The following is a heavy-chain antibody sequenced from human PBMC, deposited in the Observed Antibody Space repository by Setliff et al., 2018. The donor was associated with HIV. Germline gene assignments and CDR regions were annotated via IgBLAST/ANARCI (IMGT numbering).Heavy chain of an antibody. V-gene: IGHV4-39*07. CDR2: IYYTGST. J-gene: IGHJ4*02. CDR3: ARQSTMAAAAFDY. CDR1: GGSIRSSSYY. D-gene: IGHD6-13*01. Sequence: KPSETLSLTCIVSGGSIRSSSYYWGWIRQPPGKGLEWIGTIYYTGSTNYNSSLKSRVTMSVDTSKRQFSLKLASVTAADTAIYYCARQSTMAAAAFDYWGQGTLVTVSS.